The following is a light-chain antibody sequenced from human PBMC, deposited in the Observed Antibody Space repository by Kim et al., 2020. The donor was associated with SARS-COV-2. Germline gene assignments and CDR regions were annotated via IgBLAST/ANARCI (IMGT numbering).Light chain of an antibody. V-gene: IGLV2-18*02. CDR1: SNDVGIYNR. Sequence: GQSVTISCTGTSNDVGIYNRVSWYQQPPGSAPKLMISEVSNRPSGVPDRFSGSKAGNTASLTISGLQAEDEGDYYCSSFTSTTTYVFGTGTKVTVL. CDR3: SSFTSTTTYV. J-gene: IGLJ1*01. CDR2: EVS.